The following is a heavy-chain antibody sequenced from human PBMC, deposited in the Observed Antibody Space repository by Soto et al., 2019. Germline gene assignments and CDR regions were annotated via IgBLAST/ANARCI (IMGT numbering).Heavy chain of an antibody. J-gene: IGHJ4*02. CDR3: ARSSGGSSWYPPDY. CDR2: VANDGSNQ. Sequence: QVQLVESGGGVVQPGRSLRLSCAASGFTFSSYGMQWVRQSPGEGPEWVAIVANDGSNQYYAESVQGRFTISRDNSKTTVFLEMDSLRHEDTAVYYCARSSGGSSWYPPDYWGQGTLVTVSS. D-gene: IGHD6-13*01. CDR1: GFTFSSYG. V-gene: IGHV3-30*03.